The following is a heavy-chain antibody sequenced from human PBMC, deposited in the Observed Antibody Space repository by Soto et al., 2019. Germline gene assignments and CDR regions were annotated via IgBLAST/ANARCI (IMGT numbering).Heavy chain of an antibody. J-gene: IGHJ6*03. D-gene: IGHD3-3*01. CDR3: AIQVFYVFWSGYESYYYYYMDV. Sequence: GESLKISCKGSGYSFTSYWIGWVRQMPGKGLEWMGIIYPGDSDTRYSPSFQGQVTISADKSISTAYLQWSSLKASDTAMYYCAIQVFYVFWSGYESYYYYYMDVWGKGTTVTVSS. V-gene: IGHV5-51*01. CDR1: GYSFTSYW. CDR2: IYPGDSDT.